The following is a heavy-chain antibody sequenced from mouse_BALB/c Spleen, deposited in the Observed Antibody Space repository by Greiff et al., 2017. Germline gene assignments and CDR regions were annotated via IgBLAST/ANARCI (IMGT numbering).Heavy chain of an antibody. D-gene: IGHD2-3*01. J-gene: IGHJ4*01. Sequence: EVMLVESGGGLVQPGGSLKLSCAASGFTFSSYGMSWVRQTPDKRLELVATINSNGGSTYYPDSVKGRFTISRDNAKNTLYLQMSSLKSEDTAMYYCARGGYYDYAMDYWGQGTSVTVSS. CDR1: GFTFSSYG. CDR2: INSNGGST. CDR3: ARGGYYDYAMDY. V-gene: IGHV5-6-3*01.